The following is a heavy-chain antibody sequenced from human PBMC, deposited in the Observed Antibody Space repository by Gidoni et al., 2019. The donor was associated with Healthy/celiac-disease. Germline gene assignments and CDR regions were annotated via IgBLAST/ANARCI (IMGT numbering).Heavy chain of an antibody. CDR1: GGSISSSSYY. D-gene: IGHD4-17*01. V-gene: IGHV4-39*01. CDR3: ARLPTVTDSDY. CDR2: IYYSGST. J-gene: IGHJ4*02. Sequence: QLQLQESGPGLVKPSETLSLTCTVSGGSISSSSYYWGWIRQPPGKGLEWIGSIYYSGSTYYNPSLKSRVTISVDTSKNQFSLKLSSVTAADTAVYYCARLPTVTDSDYWGQGTLVTVSS.